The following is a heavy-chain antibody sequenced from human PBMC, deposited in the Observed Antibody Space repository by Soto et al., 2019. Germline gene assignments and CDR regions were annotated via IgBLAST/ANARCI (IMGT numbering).Heavy chain of an antibody. Sequence: LRLSCAASGFTFSDYYMSWIRQAPGKGLEWVSYISSSSSYTNYADSVKGRFTISRDNAKNSLYLQMNSLRAEDTAVYYCARERRYGDYSIDYWGQGTLVTVSS. J-gene: IGHJ4*02. CDR2: ISSSSSYT. CDR1: GFTFSDYY. V-gene: IGHV3-11*06. D-gene: IGHD4-17*01. CDR3: ARERRYGDYSIDY.